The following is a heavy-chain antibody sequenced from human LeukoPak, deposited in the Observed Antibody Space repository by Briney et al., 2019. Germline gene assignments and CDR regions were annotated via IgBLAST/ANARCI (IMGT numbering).Heavy chain of an antibody. V-gene: IGHV4-59*01. CDR3: ARYGYSYGVL. CDR2: IYYNGST. J-gene: IGHJ4*02. CDR1: GGSISSYY. Sequence: SETLSLTCTVSGGSISSYYWSWIRQPPGKGLEWIGYIYYNGSTNYNPSLKSRVTISVDTSKNQFSLKLSSVTAADTAVYYCARYGYSYGVLWGQGTLVTVSS. D-gene: IGHD5-18*01.